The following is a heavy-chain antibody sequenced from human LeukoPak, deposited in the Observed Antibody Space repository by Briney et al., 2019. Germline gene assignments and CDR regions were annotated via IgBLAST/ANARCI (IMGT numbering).Heavy chain of an antibody. CDR1: GGSISTYS. V-gene: IGHV4-59*01. J-gene: IGHJ5*02. CDR3: ARDAGGTWFDP. CDR2: IKNNGGN. Sequence: SETLSLTCTVSGGSISTYSWNWIRQSPGQGLEWIGYIKNNGGNYNNPSLKSRATISLDTSKNQFSLKLTSVTAADTAVYYCARDAGGTWFDPWGQGTLVTVSS.